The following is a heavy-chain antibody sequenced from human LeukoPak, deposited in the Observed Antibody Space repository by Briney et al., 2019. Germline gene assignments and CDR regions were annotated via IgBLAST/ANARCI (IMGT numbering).Heavy chain of an antibody. V-gene: IGHV4-30-4*01. CDR1: GGSISSGDYI. J-gene: IGHJ4*02. CDR3: TRGLPTDKIDY. Sequence: SETLSLTRTVSGGSISSGDYIWTWIRQPPGKGLEWIGRMHYGGSPSYNPSLQSRVTISADTSKNQFSLNLYSVTAADTAVYYCTRGLPTDKIDYWGQGTLVTVSS. D-gene: IGHD4-17*01. CDR2: MHYGGSP.